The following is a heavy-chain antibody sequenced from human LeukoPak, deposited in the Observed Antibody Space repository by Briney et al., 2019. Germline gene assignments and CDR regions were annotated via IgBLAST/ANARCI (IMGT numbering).Heavy chain of an antibody. CDR3: ARGRSQTLTAFDI. CDR1: GFTFSSYS. Sequence: GGSLRLSCAASGFTFSSYSMNWVRQAPGKGLEWVSYISSSSSTIYYADSVKGRFTISRDNAKNSLYLQMSSLRAEDTAVYYCARGRSQTLTAFDIWGQGTMVTVSS. J-gene: IGHJ3*02. V-gene: IGHV3-48*04. CDR2: ISSSSSTI.